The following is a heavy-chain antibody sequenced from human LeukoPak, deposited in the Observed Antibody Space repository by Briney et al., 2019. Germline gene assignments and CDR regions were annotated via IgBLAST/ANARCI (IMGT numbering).Heavy chain of an antibody. V-gene: IGHV1-8*01. CDR3: ARGLYGSSWYLGYYYYYMDV. D-gene: IGHD6-13*01. J-gene: IGHJ6*03. CDR1: GYTFTSYD. Sequence: ASVKVSCKASGYTFTSYDINWVRQATGQGPEWMGWMNPNSGNTGYAQKFQGRVTMTRNTSISTAYMELSSLRSEDTAVYYCARGLYGSSWYLGYYYYYMDVWGKGTTVTISS. CDR2: MNPNSGNT.